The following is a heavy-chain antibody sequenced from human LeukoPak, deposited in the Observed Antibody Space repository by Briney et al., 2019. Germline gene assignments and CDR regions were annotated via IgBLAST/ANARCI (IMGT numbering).Heavy chain of an antibody. CDR3: ARSPAVSGHYYYYMDV. D-gene: IGHD6-19*01. V-gene: IGHV3-23*01. Sequence: GGSLRLSCAASGFTFSTYVMSWVRQAPGKGLEWVSTVSGSGITTFYADSVKGRFTISRDNSKNTLYLQMNSLRAEDTALYYCARSPAVSGHYYYYMDVWGKGTTVTVSS. J-gene: IGHJ6*03. CDR2: VSGSGITT. CDR1: GFTFSTYV.